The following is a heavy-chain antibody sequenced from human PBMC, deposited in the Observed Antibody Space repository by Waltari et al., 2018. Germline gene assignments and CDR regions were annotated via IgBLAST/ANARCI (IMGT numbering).Heavy chain of an antibody. J-gene: IGHJ4*02. CDR3: AREGTYDFDY. V-gene: IGHV3-7*01. CDR1: GFTFSSFS. CDR2: IKQDGSEK. D-gene: IGHD3-16*01. Sequence: EVQLVESGGGLVQPGGSLRLHCAASGFTFSSFSMNWVRQAPGKGLEWVANIKQDGSEKYYVDSVKGRFTISRDNAKNSLYLQMNSLRGEDTAVYYCAREGTYDFDYWGQGTLVTVSS.